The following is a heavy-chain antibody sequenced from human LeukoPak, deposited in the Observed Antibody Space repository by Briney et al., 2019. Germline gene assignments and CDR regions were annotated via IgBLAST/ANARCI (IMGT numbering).Heavy chain of an antibody. D-gene: IGHD3-22*01. CDR3: ARDGFYDSSGYHIIDY. CDR2: INPNSGDT. J-gene: IGHJ4*02. Sequence: GASVKVSCKVSGYTLTELSMHWVRQAPEQGLEWMGWINPNSGDTNYAQKFQGGVTMTRDTSISTAYMELSRLRSDDTAVYYCARDGFYDSSGYHIIDYWGQGTLVTVSS. V-gene: IGHV1-2*02. CDR1: GYTLTELS.